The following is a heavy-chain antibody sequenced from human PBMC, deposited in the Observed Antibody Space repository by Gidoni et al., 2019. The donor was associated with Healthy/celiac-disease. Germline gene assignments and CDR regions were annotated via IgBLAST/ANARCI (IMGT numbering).Heavy chain of an antibody. V-gene: IGHV3-23*01. CDR3: AKDLILGSGSYYDNPEFDY. D-gene: IGHD3-10*01. Sequence: EVQLLESGGGLVQPGGSLRLSCAASGFTFSSYAMSWVRQAPGKGLEWVSAISGSGGSTYYADSVKGRFTISRDNSKNTLYLQMNSLRAEDTAVYYCAKDLILGSGSYYDNPEFDYWGQGTLVTVSS. J-gene: IGHJ4*02. CDR2: ISGSGGST. CDR1: GFTFSSYA.